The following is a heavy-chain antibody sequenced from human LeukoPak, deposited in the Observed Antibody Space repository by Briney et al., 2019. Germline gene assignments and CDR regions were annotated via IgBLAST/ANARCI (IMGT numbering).Heavy chain of an antibody. CDR1: GGSISGYY. D-gene: IGHD1-26*01. CDR2: IYYSGST. Sequence: SETLSLTCTVSGGSISGYYWSWIRQPPGKGLEWIGYIYYSGSTSYNPSLKSRATISVDTSKNQFSLKLSSVTAADTAVYYCAREGARWEPSFSAFDIWGQGTMVTVSS. J-gene: IGHJ3*02. V-gene: IGHV4-59*01. CDR3: AREGARWEPSFSAFDI.